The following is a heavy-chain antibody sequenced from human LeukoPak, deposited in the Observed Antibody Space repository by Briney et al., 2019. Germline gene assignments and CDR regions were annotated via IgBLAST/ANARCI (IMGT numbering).Heavy chain of an antibody. CDR3: ARGTTVTYYYYGMDV. Sequence: PSETLSLTCTVSGGSISSYYWSWIRQPPGKGLEWIGYIYYSGSTNYNPSLKSRVTISVDTSKNQFTLKLSSVTAADTAVYYCARGTTVTYYYYGMDVWGQGTTVTVSS. CDR2: IYYSGST. J-gene: IGHJ6*02. V-gene: IGHV4-59*01. CDR1: GGSISSYY. D-gene: IGHD4-17*01.